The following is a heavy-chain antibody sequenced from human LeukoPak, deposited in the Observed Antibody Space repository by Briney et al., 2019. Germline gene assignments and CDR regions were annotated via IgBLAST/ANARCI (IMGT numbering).Heavy chain of an antibody. Sequence: SETLSLTCTVSGGPISSYYWSWIRQPPGKGLEWIGFIYYSGSSYYNPSLKSRVTMSVDTSKNQFSLKLTSVTAADTAVYYCAGADRHDYGEDYWGQGTLVTVSS. D-gene: IGHD4-17*01. V-gene: IGHV4-59*01. CDR2: IYYSGSS. J-gene: IGHJ4*02. CDR3: AGADRHDYGEDY. CDR1: GGPISSYY.